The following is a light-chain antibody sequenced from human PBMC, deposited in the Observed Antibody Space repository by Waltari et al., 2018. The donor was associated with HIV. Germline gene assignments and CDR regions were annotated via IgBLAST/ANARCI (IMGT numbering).Light chain of an antibody. CDR2: EVS. Sequence: QSALTQRAPVSGSPGQSITISCTGTSSDVGSHYLVSGYQQQPGKAPKLMIYEVSKRPSGVSNRFSGSKSGNTASLTIAGLQAEDEADYYCCSYAGSSTFVVFGGGTKLTVL. CDR1: SSDVGSHYL. J-gene: IGLJ2*01. V-gene: IGLV2-23*02. CDR3: CSYAGSSTFVV.